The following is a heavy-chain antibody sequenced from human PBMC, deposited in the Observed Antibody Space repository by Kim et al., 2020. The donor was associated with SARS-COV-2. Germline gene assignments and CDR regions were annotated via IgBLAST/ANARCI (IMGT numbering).Heavy chain of an antibody. J-gene: IGHJ4*02. D-gene: IGHD1-26*01. V-gene: IGHV4-31*03. CDR1: GDSISRVGNY. CDR2: IYYSGNT. CDR3: ARDLRGVGYFDY. Sequence: SETLYLTCTVSGDSISRVGNYWNWIRQHPGKGLEWIGYIYYSGNTYYNPSLKSRVTISLNTSENQFSLRLSSVTAADTAVYYCARDLRGVGYFDYWGQGTLVTVSS.